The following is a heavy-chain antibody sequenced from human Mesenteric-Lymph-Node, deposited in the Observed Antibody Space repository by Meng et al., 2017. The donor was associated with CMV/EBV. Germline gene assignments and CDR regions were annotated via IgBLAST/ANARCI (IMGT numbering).Heavy chain of an antibody. Sequence: GGSLRLSCAASGFTFSSYWMSWVRQAPGKGLEWVSLVYSGGSTYYADSVKGRFTISRDNAKNSLYLQMNSLRAEDTAVYYCAREGFVVVVAATTPDDAFDIWGQGTMVTVSS. CDR2: VYSGGST. V-gene: IGHV3-66*01. J-gene: IGHJ3*02. D-gene: IGHD2-15*01. CDR3: AREGFVVVVAATTPDDAFDI. CDR1: GFTFSSYW.